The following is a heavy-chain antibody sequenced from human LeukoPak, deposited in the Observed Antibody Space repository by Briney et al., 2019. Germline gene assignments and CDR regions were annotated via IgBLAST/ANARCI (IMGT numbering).Heavy chain of an antibody. CDR1: GGSISSGDYY. Sequence: SQTLSLTCTVSGGSISSGDYYWSWIRQPPGKGLEWIGYIYYSGSTYYNPSLKSRVTISVDTSKNQFSLKLSSVTAADTAVYYCARLVVAARPYFDYWGQGTLVTVSS. CDR2: IYYSGST. J-gene: IGHJ4*02. D-gene: IGHD6-6*01. V-gene: IGHV4-30-4*01. CDR3: ARLVVAARPYFDY.